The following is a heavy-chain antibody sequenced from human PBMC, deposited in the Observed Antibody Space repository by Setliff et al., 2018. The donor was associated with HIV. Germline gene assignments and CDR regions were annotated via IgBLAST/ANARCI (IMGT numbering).Heavy chain of an antibody. CDR3: AGCITGTTHWFDP. J-gene: IGHJ5*02. D-gene: IGHD1-20*01. CDR1: GGSISSYY. CDR2: IYHSGST. V-gene: IGHV4-59*01. Sequence: KPSETLSLTCTVSGGSISSYYWAWVRQPPGKGLEWIGEIYHSGSTNYNPSLKSRVTISVDKSKNQFSLKLSSVTAADTAVYYCAGCITGTTHWFDPWGQGTLVTVSS.